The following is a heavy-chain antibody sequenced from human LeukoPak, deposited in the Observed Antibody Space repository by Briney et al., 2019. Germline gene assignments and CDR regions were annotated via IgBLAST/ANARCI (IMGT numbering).Heavy chain of an antibody. CDR2: IYYSGST. CDR3: ATQRRIFAVGIIPHHFDY. V-gene: IGHV4-39*01. CDR1: SGSLSTSNYY. J-gene: IGHJ4*02. Sequence: SETLSLTCTVSSGSLSTSNYYWASIRQPPGKGLEWIGSIYYSGSTYYNPSLKSRVTISVDTSKNQFSLKLSSVTAADTAVYYCATQRRIFAVGIIPHHFDYWDQGTLVTVSS. D-gene: IGHD3-3*01.